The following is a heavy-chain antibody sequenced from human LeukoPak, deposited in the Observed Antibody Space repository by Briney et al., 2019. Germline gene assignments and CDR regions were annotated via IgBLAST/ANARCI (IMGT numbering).Heavy chain of an antibody. V-gene: IGHV3-23*01. J-gene: IGHJ4*02. D-gene: IGHD1-26*01. CDR1: GFTFSSYA. CDR2: ISGSGGST. Sequence: GGSLRLSCAASGFTFSSYAMSWVRQAPGKGLEWVSAISGSGGSTHYADSVKGRFTISRDNSKNTLYLQMNSLRAEDTAVYYCAKYRPPSGSYYSSDYWGQGTLVTVSS. CDR3: AKYRPPSGSYYSSDY.